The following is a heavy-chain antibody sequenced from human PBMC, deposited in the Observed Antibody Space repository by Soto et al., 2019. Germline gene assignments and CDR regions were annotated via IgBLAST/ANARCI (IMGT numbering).Heavy chain of an antibody. CDR1: GGSFSGNY. Sequence: SETLSLTCAVYGGSFSGNYWSWIRQPPGKGLEWIGEINHSGSTKYNPSLKSRVTISVDTSKNQFSLKLSFVTAADTAVYYCARRGGSGGSNYYGSGSYPYYYYYMDVWGKGTTVTVSS. CDR3: ARRGGSGGSNYYGSGSYPYYYYYMDV. V-gene: IGHV4-34*01. D-gene: IGHD3-10*01. CDR2: INHSGST. J-gene: IGHJ6*03.